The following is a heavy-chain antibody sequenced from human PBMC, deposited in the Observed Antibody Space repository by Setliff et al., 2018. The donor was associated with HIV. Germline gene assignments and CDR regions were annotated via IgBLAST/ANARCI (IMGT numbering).Heavy chain of an antibody. CDR1: GFTFSRYW. CDR3: ARDQIRSRYYYYYTDV. Sequence: GGSLRLSCAASGFTFSRYWIHWVRQAPGKGLVWVSRIDSDGSDTIYADSVKGRFTISRDNAKNSLYLQMNSLRAEDTAVYYCARDQIRSRYYYYYTDVWGKGTPVTVSS. V-gene: IGHV3-74*01. J-gene: IGHJ6*03. CDR2: IDSDGSDT. D-gene: IGHD3-3*01.